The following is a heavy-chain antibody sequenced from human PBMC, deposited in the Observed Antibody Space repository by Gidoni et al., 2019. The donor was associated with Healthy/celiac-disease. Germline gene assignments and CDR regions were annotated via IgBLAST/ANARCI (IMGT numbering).Heavy chain of an antibody. J-gene: IGHJ4*02. Sequence: QVQLVESGGGVVQPGRSLRLSCAASGFTFSSYAMHWVRQAPGKGLEWGAVISYNESNKYYADAVKGRLTISRDNSKNRRYLKRNSLRAEETAVNYCARDKFPPHDRVVPAATGEDYWGQGTLVTVSS. CDR3: ARDKFPPHDRVVPAATGEDY. CDR1: GFTFSSYA. CDR2: ISYNESNK. V-gene: IGHV3-30-3*01. D-gene: IGHD2-2*01.